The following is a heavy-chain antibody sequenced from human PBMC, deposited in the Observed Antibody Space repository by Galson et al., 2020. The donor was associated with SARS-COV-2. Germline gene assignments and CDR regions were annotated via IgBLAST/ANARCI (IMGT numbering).Heavy chain of an antibody. Sequence: ASVKVSCKTSGFTFTNYGFNWVRQAPGQGLEWLGWISAYSGNTNYEQKLQDRVTMTTDTSTSTAYMELRSLGSDGTAVYFCARTESYTNYADYWGQGTLVTVSS. D-gene: IGHD4-4*01. CDR1: GFTFTNYG. CDR2: ISAYSGNT. J-gene: IGHJ4*02. V-gene: IGHV1-18*04. CDR3: ARTESYTNYADY.